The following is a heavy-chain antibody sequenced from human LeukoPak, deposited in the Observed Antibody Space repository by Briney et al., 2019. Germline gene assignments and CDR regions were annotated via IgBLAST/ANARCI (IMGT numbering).Heavy chain of an antibody. J-gene: IGHJ4*02. CDR1: GYTFTGYY. V-gene: IGHV1-2*02. CDR2: INPNSGGT. D-gene: IGHD3-22*01. CDR3: ARDMPYYYDSSGTDY. Sequence: ASVKVSCKASGYTFTGYYMHWVRQAPGQGLEWMGWINPNSGGTNYAQKFQSRVTMTRDTSISTAYMELSRLRSDDTAVYYCARDMPYYYDSSGTDYWGQGTLVTVSS.